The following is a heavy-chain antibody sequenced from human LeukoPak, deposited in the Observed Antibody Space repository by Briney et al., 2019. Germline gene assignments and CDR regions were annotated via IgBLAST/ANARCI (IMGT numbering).Heavy chain of an antibody. J-gene: IGHJ5*02. D-gene: IGHD2-2*01. Sequence: SETLSLTCTVSGGSISSYYWSWIRQPAGKGLEWIGRIYSSGSTNYNPSLKSRVTISVDTSKNQFSLKLSSVTAADTAVYYCASEYCSSTSCYINWFDPWGQGTLVTVSS. CDR3: ASEYCSSTSCYINWFDP. CDR1: GGSISSYY. V-gene: IGHV4-4*07. CDR2: IYSSGST.